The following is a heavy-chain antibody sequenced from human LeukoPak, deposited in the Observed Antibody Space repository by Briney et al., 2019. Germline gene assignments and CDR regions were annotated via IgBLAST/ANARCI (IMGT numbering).Heavy chain of an antibody. Sequence: GGAPRLPFAAPGFTFSSYVMTWVRPSPGKGVGWGSDINGGGGNTYYADSVKGRFTISRDNSKNTLYLQMHSLRAEDTAVYYCAIYSGYGTNAFDIWGQGTMVTVSS. V-gene: IGHV3-23*01. D-gene: IGHD5-12*01. CDR3: AIYSGYGTNAFDI. CDR1: GFTFSSYV. J-gene: IGHJ3*02. CDR2: INGGGGNT.